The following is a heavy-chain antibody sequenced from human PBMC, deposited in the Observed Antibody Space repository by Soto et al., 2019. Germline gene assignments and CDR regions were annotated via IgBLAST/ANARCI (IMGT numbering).Heavy chain of an antibody. V-gene: IGHV4-31*03. D-gene: IGHD5-12*01. Sequence: TLSLTCTVSGGSISSGGYYWSWIRQHPGKGLEWIGYIYYSGSTYYNPSLKSRVTISVDTSKNQFSLKLSSVTAADTAVYYCARSPDNSGYDLTYYFDYWGQGTLVTVSS. CDR3: ARSPDNSGYDLTYYFDY. CDR2: IYYSGST. CDR1: GGSISSGGYY. J-gene: IGHJ4*02.